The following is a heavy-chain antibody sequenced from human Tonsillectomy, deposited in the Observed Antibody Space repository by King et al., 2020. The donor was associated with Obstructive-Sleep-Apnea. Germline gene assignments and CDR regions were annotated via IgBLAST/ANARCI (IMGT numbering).Heavy chain of an antibody. CDR2: ISSSSSYI. V-gene: IGHV3-21*01. Sequence: VQLVESGGGLVKPGGSLRLSCAASGFTFSSYSMNWVRQAPGKGLEWVSSISSSSSYIYYADSVKGRFTISRDNAKNSLYLQMNSLRAEDTAVYYCARDGYIVATIAGEDYYYYGMDVWGQGTTVTVSS. CDR3: ARDGYIVATIAGEDYYYYGMDV. D-gene: IGHD5-12*01. CDR1: GFTFSSYS. J-gene: IGHJ6*02.